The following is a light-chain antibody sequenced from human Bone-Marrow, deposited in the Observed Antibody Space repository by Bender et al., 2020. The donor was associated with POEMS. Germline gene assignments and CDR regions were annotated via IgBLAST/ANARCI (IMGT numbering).Light chain of an antibody. J-gene: IGLJ3*02. CDR1: VLAKTY. CDR2: RDI. CDR3: SSWDDSLSGWV. V-gene: IGLV3-27*01. Sequence: SYELTQPSSVSVSPGQTARITCSGDVLAKTYARWFQQKPGQAPILVIYRDIDRPSGVPARFSGSKSGTSASLAISDIQSEDEGDYYCSSWDDSLSGWVFGGGTKLTVL.